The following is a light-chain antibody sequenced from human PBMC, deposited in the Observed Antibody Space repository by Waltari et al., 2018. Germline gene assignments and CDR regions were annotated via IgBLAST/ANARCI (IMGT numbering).Light chain of an antibody. V-gene: IGLV1-40*01. J-gene: IGLJ2*01. Sequence: SVLTQPPSVSGAPGQRVTISCAGTSSNIGAGYDVHWYHHLPGTAPKLLIYVNNNRPSGVPDRFSGSKSGTSASLAITGLQAEDEADYYCQSYDSSLSASVFGGGTKVTVL. CDR2: VNN. CDR1: SSNIGAGYD. CDR3: QSYDSSLSASV.